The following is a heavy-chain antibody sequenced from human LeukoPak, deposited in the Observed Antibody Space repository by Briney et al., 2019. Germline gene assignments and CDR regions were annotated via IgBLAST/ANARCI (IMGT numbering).Heavy chain of an antibody. J-gene: IGHJ4*02. V-gene: IGHV3-48*01. D-gene: IGHD1-26*01. CDR3: AKDGQWELLSRQGSYFDY. CDR2: IISSSSTI. Sequence: GGSLRLSCAASGFTFSSYSMNWVRQAPGKGLEWVSYIISSSSTIYYADSVKGRFTISRDNAKNSLYLQMNSLRAEDTAVYYCAKDGQWELLSRQGSYFDYWGQGTLVTVSS. CDR1: GFTFSSYS.